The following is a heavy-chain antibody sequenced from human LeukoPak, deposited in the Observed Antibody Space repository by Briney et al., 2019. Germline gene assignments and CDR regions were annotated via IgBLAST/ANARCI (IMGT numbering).Heavy chain of an antibody. V-gene: IGHV3-66*01. D-gene: IGHD3-10*01. Sequence: QSGGSLRLSCAPSGFTVSSNYMTWIRQAPGKGLEWVSIIFSGGDTYYTDSVKDRFTISRDNSKDTVYLQMNSLRAEDTAVYYCARDRGDQGNWGQGTLVTVSS. CDR2: IFSGGDT. CDR3: ARDRGDQGN. CDR1: GFTVSSNY. J-gene: IGHJ4*02.